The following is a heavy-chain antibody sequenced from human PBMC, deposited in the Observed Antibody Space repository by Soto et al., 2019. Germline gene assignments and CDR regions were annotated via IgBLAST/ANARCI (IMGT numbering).Heavy chain of an antibody. Sequence: GGSLRLSCAASGFTFSSFSMNWVRQAPGKGLEWVSSISSSGSYIYYADSVKGRFTISRDNAKNSLYLQMNSLRAEDTAVYYCARDLRGGYNPFFDYWGQGTLVTVSS. CDR2: ISSSGSYI. D-gene: IGHD5-12*01. J-gene: IGHJ4*02. V-gene: IGHV3-21*06. CDR1: GFTFSSFS. CDR3: ARDLRGGYNPFFDY.